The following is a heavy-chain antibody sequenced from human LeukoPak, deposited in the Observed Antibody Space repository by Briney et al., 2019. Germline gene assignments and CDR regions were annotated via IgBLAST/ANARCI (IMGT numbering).Heavy chain of an antibody. CDR1: GGSISSGGYY. Sequence: SEILSLTCTVSGGSISSGGYYWSWIRQPPGKGLEWIGYIYHSGSTYYNPSLKSRVTISVDRSKNQFSLKLTSVTAADTAVYYCTREGDYYGSGSPGSFDPWGQGTLVTVSS. D-gene: IGHD3-10*01. V-gene: IGHV4-30-2*01. J-gene: IGHJ5*02. CDR3: TREGDYYGSGSPGSFDP. CDR2: IYHSGST.